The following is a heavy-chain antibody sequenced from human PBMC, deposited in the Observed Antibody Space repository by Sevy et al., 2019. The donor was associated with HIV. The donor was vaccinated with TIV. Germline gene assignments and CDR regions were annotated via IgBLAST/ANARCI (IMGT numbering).Heavy chain of an antibody. V-gene: IGHV3-23*01. CDR3: GKGSHSAGWFPDY. CDR2: ISGTGRIT. Sequence: GGSLRLSCAASGFTFSSYAMSWVRQAPGKGLEWVSPISGTGRITYYADSVRGRFSISRDNSNNIVYLQMNSLGAADTAVYFCGKGSHSAGWFPDYWGQGTLVTVSS. CDR1: GFTFSSYA. D-gene: IGHD6-19*01. J-gene: IGHJ4*02.